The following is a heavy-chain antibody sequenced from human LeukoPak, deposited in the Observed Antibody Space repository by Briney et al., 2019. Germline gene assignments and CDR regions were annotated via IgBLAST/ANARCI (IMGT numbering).Heavy chain of an antibody. V-gene: IGHV1-46*01. Sequence: ASVKVSCKASGYTFTSYYMHWVRQAPGQGLKWMGIINPSGGSTSYAQKFQGRVTMTRDTSTSTVYMELSSLRSEDTAVYYCAREGARYSSSSHGPFDYWGQGTLVTVSS. CDR3: AREGARYSSSSHGPFDY. J-gene: IGHJ4*02. CDR1: GYTFTSYY. CDR2: INPSGGST. D-gene: IGHD6-6*01.